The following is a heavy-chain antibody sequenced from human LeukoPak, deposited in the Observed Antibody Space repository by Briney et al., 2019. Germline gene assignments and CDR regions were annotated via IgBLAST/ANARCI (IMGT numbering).Heavy chain of an antibody. J-gene: IGHJ4*02. CDR1: GFTVSSNY. CDR3: AKGPKTGFLFDY. CDR2: IYGGVNT. V-gene: IGHV3-66*01. Sequence: GGSLRLSCAASGFTVSSNYMSWVRQAPGKGLEWVSVIYGGVNTVYADSVQGRFTISRDNSKNTLYLQMSSPRAEDTAVYYCAKGPKTGFLFDYWGKGTLVTVSS. D-gene: IGHD1-1*01.